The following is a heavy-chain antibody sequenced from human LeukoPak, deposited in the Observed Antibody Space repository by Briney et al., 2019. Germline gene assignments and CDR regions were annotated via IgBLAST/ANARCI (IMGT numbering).Heavy chain of an antibody. V-gene: IGHV4-30-2*01. J-gene: IGHJ4*02. D-gene: IGHD6-6*01. CDR3: ARGDSSSPNYFDY. CDR2: IYHSRST. Sequence: SQTLSLTCTVSGGSISSGGYYWSWIRQPPGKGLEWIGYIYHSRSTYYNPSLKSRVTISVDRSKNQFSLKLSSVTAADTAVYYCARGDSSSPNYFDYWGQGTLVTVSS. CDR1: GGSISSGGYY.